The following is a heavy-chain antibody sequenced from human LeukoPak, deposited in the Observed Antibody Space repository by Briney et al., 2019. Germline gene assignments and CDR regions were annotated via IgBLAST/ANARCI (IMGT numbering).Heavy chain of an antibody. J-gene: IGHJ4*02. Sequence: SETLSLTCTVSGGSISSYYWSWIRQPPGKGLEWIGYIYYSGSTKYKPSLKSRVTISVDTSKNQFSLKLNSMTAADTAVYYCASRSPPGETGYFDYWGQGTLVTVSS. CDR2: IYYSGST. V-gene: IGHV4-59*12. CDR3: ASRSPPGETGYFDY. CDR1: GGSISSYY. D-gene: IGHD2-21*01.